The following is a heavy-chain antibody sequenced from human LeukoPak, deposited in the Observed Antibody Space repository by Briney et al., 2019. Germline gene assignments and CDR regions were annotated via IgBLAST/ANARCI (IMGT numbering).Heavy chain of an antibody. V-gene: IGHV3-48*01. D-gene: IGHD6-13*01. CDR1: GFTFSSYN. CDR3: ARVVSSWQRNWFDP. CDR2: ISSTSSTI. Sequence: GGSLRLSCAASGFTFSSYNMNWVRQAPGKGLEWVSYISSTSSTIYYTDCLKGRFTISRDNAKNSLYLQMNSLRVEDTAVYYCARVVSSWQRNWFDPWGQGTLVTVSS. J-gene: IGHJ5*02.